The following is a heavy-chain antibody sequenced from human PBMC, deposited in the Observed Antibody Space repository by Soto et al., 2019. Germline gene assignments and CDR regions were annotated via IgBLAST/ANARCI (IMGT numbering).Heavy chain of an antibody. D-gene: IGHD3-22*01. CDR1: GYSFTNYG. V-gene: IGHV1-18*04. CDR3: ARVEDYFDSSGYNH. Sequence: ASVKVSCKASGYSFTNYGITWVRQAPGQGLEWMGWISYNGNTNYAQNLQGRVTMTTDTSTNAAYMELRGLSSDDTAVYYCARVEDYFDSSGYNHWGQGTLVTVSS. J-gene: IGHJ5*02. CDR2: ISYNGNT.